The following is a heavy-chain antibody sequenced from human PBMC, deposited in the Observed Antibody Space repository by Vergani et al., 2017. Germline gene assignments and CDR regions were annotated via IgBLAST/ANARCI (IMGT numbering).Heavy chain of an antibody. CDR3: ARGTRGYSYGPFGY. D-gene: IGHD5-18*01. Sequence: QVQLQESGPGLVKPSQTLSLTCTVSGGSIRSGSYYLSWIRQHPGKGLEWIGYIYYSGSTYYNPSVKSRVTISVDTSKNQFSLKLSYVTAADTAVYYCARGTRGYSYGPFGYWGQGTLVTVSS. CDR2: IYYSGST. CDR1: GGSIRSGSYY. V-gene: IGHV4-31*03. J-gene: IGHJ4*02.